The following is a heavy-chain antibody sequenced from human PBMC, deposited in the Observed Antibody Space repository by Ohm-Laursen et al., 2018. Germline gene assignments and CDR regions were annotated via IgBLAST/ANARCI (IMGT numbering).Heavy chain of an antibody. D-gene: IGHD3-10*01. J-gene: IGHJ4*02. Sequence: ASVKVSCKASGYTFTSYGISWVRQATGQGLEWMGWMNPNSGNTGYAQKFQGRVTMTRNTSISTACMGLSSLRSEDTAVYYYVKGRGFDFDYWGQGTLVTVSS. V-gene: IGHV1-8*02. CDR3: VKGRGFDFDY. CDR2: MNPNSGNT. CDR1: GYTFTSYG.